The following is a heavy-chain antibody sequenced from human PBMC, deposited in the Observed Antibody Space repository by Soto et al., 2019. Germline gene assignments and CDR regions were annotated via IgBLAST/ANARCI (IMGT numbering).Heavy chain of an antibody. J-gene: IGHJ4*02. CDR1: GGSISSGGYS. CDR2: IFHSGST. D-gene: IGHD2-2*01. V-gene: IGHV4-30-2*05. Sequence: SETLSLTCAVSGGSISSGGYSWSWLRQPPGKGLEWIGYIFHSGSTYYNPSLKSRVTISVDTSKNQFSLKLSSVTAADTAVYYCARSSTSANYFDYWGQGTLVTVSS. CDR3: ARSSTSANYFDY.